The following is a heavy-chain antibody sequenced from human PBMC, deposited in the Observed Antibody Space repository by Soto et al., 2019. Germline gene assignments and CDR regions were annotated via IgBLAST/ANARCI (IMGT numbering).Heavy chain of an antibody. CDR2: ISAYNGNT. CDR3: ARDPKIGCSGGSCYSLSRVALDY. V-gene: IGHV1-18*01. CDR1: GYTFTSYG. J-gene: IGHJ4*02. D-gene: IGHD2-15*01. Sequence: GASVKVSCKASGYTFTSYGISWVRQAPGQGLEWMGWISAYNGNTNYAQKLQGRVTMTTDTSTSTAYMELRSLRSDDTAVYYCARDPKIGCSGGSCYSLSRVALDYWGQGTLVTVSS.